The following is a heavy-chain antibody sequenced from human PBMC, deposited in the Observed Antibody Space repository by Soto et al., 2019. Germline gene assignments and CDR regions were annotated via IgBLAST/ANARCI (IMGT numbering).Heavy chain of an antibody. CDR2: IYWDDDK. Sequence: ESGPTLVNPTQTLTLTCTFSGFSLSTSGVGVGWIRQPPGKALEWLALIYWDDDKRYSPSLKSRLTITKDTSKNQVVLTMTNMDPVDTATYYCAHPPVGEPRGWGAFDIWGQGTMVTVSS. V-gene: IGHV2-5*02. J-gene: IGHJ3*02. D-gene: IGHD3-16*01. CDR1: GFSLSTSGVG. CDR3: AHPPVGEPRGWGAFDI.